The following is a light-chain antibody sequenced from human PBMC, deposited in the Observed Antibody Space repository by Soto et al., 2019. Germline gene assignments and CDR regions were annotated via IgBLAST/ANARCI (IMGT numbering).Light chain of an antibody. CDR2: DVS. Sequence: DIQMTQSPSTLSASVGDRVTITCRASQIVSSWLAWYQQKPGKAPKLLIFDVSSLESGDPPRFSGSGSGSEYTLTISSLQPDDFATYYCQQYNASPFTFGQGTNLEIK. V-gene: IGKV1-5*01. CDR3: QQYNASPFT. J-gene: IGKJ2*01. CDR1: QIVSSW.